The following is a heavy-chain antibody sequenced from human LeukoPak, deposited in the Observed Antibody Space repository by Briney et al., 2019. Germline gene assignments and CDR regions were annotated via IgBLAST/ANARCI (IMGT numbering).Heavy chain of an antibody. D-gene: IGHD3-22*01. V-gene: IGHV1-24*01. Sequence: ASLKVSCKVSGNTLTDFSMHWVRQAPGKGLEWMGGLNREDDEAIYAPHFQGRVSVTEDTSTDTAYMELSNLRSEDTVVYYCATLVSYYDNSGRPLLPDWGQGTLVTVSS. J-gene: IGHJ4*02. CDR1: GNTLTDFS. CDR3: ATLVSYYDNSGRPLLPD. CDR2: LNREDDEA.